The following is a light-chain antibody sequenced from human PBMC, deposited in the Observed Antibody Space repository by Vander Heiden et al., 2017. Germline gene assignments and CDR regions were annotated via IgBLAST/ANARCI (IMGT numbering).Light chain of an antibody. CDR3: QKYNSYPWT. CDR1: QSVGYW. CDR2: KAS. Sequence: DIQLMQSPPTLSASVGDTVTITCRAGQSVGYWLAWYQQKPGKAPNLLIYKASSLESGVPSRFSGKGSGTEFTLTISSLQPDDFATYYCQKYNSYPWTFGQGTKLEIK. J-gene: IGKJ1*01. V-gene: IGKV1-5*03.